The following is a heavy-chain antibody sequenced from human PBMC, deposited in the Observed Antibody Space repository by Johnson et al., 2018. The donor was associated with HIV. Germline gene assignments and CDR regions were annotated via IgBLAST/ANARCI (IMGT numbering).Heavy chain of an antibody. D-gene: IGHD4-11*01. V-gene: IGHV3-7*03. J-gene: IGHJ3*02. CDR2: IKQDGSEK. Sequence: VQLVESGGGLVKPGGSLRLSCAASGFTFSDYYMSWVRQAPGKGLEWVANIKQDGSEKYYVDSVTGRLTISRDNAKNSLYLQMNTLNAEDTAVYYCASSTVMMTDDAFDIWGQGTVVTVSP. CDR3: ASSTVMMTDDAFDI. CDR1: GFTFSDYY.